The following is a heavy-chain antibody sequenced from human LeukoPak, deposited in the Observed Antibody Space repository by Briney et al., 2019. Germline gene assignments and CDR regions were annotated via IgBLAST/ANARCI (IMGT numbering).Heavy chain of an antibody. CDR1: GYTFTGYF. CDR2: IVPIYNKP. D-gene: IGHD1-26*01. CDR3: AREVWELTYFES. V-gene: IGHV1-69*13. Sequence: SVKVSCKASGYTFTGYFMHWVRQAPGQGLEWMGEIVPIYNKPKYAQNFQGRVTIIADETTSTVYMELSGLRPDDTAVYFCAREVWELTYFESWGQGTLVVVSS. J-gene: IGHJ4*02.